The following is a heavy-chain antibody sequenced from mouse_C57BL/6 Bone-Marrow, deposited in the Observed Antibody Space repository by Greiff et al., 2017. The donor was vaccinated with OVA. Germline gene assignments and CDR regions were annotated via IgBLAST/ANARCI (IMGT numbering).Heavy chain of an antibody. CDR3: ARDPNWAWCAD. CDR1: GFTFSSYA. Sequence: EVKLVESGGGLVKPGGSLKLSCAASGFTFSSYAMSWVRQTPEKRLEWVATISDGGSYTYYPDNVKGRFTISRDNAKNNLYLQMSHLKSEDTAMYYGARDPNWAWCADWGQGTLVTVSA. V-gene: IGHV5-4*01. CDR2: ISDGGSYT. J-gene: IGHJ3*01. D-gene: IGHD4-1*02.